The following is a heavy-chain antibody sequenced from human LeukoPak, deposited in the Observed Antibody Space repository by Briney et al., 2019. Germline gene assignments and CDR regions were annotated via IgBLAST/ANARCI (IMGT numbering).Heavy chain of an antibody. CDR2: INHSGST. D-gene: IGHD3-10*01. J-gene: IGHJ5*02. V-gene: IGHV4-34*01. CDR1: GFNFGGFS. Sequence: GSLRLSCAASGFNFGGFSMSWIRQPPGKGLEWIGEINHSGSTNYNPSLKSRVTISVDTSKNQFSLTLSSVTAADTAIYYCARHATVGKAITLVRGVKRGWFDPWGQGTLVTVSS. CDR3: ARHATVGKAITLVRGVKRGWFDP.